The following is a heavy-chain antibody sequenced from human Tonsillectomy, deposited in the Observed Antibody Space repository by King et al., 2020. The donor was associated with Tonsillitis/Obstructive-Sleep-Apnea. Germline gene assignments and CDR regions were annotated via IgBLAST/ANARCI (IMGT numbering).Heavy chain of an antibody. D-gene: IGHD6-13*01. CDR3: AREQIAAAPPSYFDY. J-gene: IGHJ4*02. V-gene: IGHV3-66*01. CDR2: IYSGGST. CDR1: GFTVSSNY. Sequence: VQLVESGGGLVQPGGSLRLSCAASGFTVSSNYMSWVRQSPGKGLEWFSIIYSGGSTYYADSVKGRFTISRDNSKNTLYLQMNSLRAEDTAVYYCAREQIAAAPPSYFDYWGQGTLVTVSS.